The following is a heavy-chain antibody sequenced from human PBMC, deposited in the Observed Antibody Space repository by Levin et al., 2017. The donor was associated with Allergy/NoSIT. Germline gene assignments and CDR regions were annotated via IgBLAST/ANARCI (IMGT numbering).Heavy chain of an antibody. Sequence: SETLSLTCTVSGGSISSSSYYWGWIRQPPGKGLEWIGSIYYSGSTYYNPSLKSRVTISVDTSKNQFSLKLSSVTAADTAVYYCAHGELRYFDWYQWGQGTLVTVSS. CDR2: IYYSGST. V-gene: IGHV4-39*01. CDR3: AHGELRYFDWYQ. D-gene: IGHD3-9*01. J-gene: IGHJ4*02. CDR1: GGSISSSSYY.